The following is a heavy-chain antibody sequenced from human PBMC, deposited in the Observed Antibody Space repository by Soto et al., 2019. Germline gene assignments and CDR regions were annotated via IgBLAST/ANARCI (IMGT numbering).Heavy chain of an antibody. J-gene: IGHJ5*02. CDR2: VYFSGST. CDR1: GDSINSGDYY. D-gene: IGHD5-18*01. V-gene: IGHV4-61*08. CDR3: ARVPVDTYMIYWSDP. Sequence: QLQLQESGPGLVKPSETLSLTCSVSGDSINSGDYYWTWMRQAPGKGLQWVGHVYFSGSTNYNPSLTSRVTISLDTSKNQFSLKLRSVTAGDTAVYYCARVPVDTYMIYWSDPWGQGTLVTVSS.